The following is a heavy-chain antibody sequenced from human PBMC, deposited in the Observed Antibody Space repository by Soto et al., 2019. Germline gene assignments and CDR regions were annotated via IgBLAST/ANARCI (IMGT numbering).Heavy chain of an antibody. J-gene: IGHJ4*02. Sequence: GGSLRLSCAASEFTFSNYAMSWVRQAPGKGLEWVSAISYGGGTTYYADSVKGRFTISRDNSKNTLYLQMNSLRAEDTAVYYCAKNSRLGELSLYAIDYWGQGTPVTVSS. CDR1: EFTFSNYA. CDR3: AKNSRLGELSLYAIDY. CDR2: ISYGGGTT. D-gene: IGHD3-16*02. V-gene: IGHV3-23*01.